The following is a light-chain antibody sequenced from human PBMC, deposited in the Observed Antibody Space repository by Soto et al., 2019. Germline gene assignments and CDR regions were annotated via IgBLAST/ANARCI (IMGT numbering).Light chain of an antibody. J-gene: IGKJ5*01. CDR1: QSLVYSNGHTY. CDR3: MQGTHWIT. CDR2: KVS. Sequence: DVVMTQSPLSLPVTLGQPASISCRSSQSLVYSNGHTYLNWFHQRTGQSPRRLIYKVSNRDSGVSGRSSGSASGTDFTLTISRVEAEDVGDDDCMQGTHWITFGQGTRLEIK. V-gene: IGKV2-30*01.